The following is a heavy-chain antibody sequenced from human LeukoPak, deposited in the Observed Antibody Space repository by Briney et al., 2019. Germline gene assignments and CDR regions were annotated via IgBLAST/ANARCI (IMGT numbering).Heavy chain of an antibody. CDR2: IYYSGSN. Sequence: SETLSDTRTVSVGSISNYYRSWIRPPPGKGVEWIGYIYYSGSNLYNPSLKSRVTISVDTSKNQFSLKLSSVTEANAAVYYCARGRVWDAFDVWGQGTTVTVSS. CDR1: VGSISNYY. CDR3: ARGRVWDAFDV. J-gene: IGHJ3*01. D-gene: IGHD6-6*01. V-gene: IGHV4-59*01.